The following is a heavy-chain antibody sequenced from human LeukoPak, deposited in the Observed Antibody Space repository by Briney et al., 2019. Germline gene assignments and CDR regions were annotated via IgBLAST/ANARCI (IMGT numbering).Heavy chain of an antibody. Sequence: GGSLRLSCAGSGFTFSSYSMNWVRQAPGKGLEWVSSISSNNKYIYYTDSVKGRFTISRDNAKNSLYLQMNNLRAEDTAVYHCAREFTIFGVVIQRYDAFDVWGQGTMVTVSS. J-gene: IGHJ3*01. D-gene: IGHD3-3*01. V-gene: IGHV3-21*01. CDR1: GFTFSSYS. CDR3: AREFTIFGVVIQRYDAFDV. CDR2: ISSNNKYI.